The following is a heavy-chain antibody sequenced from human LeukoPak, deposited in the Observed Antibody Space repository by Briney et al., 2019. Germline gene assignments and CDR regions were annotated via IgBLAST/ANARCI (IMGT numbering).Heavy chain of an antibody. D-gene: IGHD2-21*02. V-gene: IGHV3-23*01. Sequence: AGGSLRLSCAASGFTFSNYAMSWVRQAPGKGLEWVSSNSGSGGSTYYADSVEGRFTISRDNSKNTLYLQMNSLRAEDTAVYYCAKRGLGDREAFDIWGQGTMVTVAS. CDR3: AKRGLGDREAFDI. CDR1: GFTFSNYA. J-gene: IGHJ3*02. CDR2: NSGSGGST.